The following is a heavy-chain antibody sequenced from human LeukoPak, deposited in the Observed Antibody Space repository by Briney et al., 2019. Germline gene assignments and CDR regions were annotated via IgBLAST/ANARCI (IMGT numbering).Heavy chain of an antibody. CDR2: IIPIFGTA. V-gene: IGHV1-69*13. D-gene: IGHD6-13*01. CDR1: GYTFTSYG. CDR3: ARTPSSGYRSSWFSFDP. Sequence: SVKVSCKASGYTFTSYGISWVRQAPGQGLEWMGGIIPIFGTANYAQKFQGRVTITADESTSTAYMELSSLRSEDTAVYYCARTPSSGYRSSWFSFDPWGQGTLVTVSS. J-gene: IGHJ5*02.